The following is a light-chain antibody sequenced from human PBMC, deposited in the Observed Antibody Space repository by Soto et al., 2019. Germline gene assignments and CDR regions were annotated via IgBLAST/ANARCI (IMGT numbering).Light chain of an antibody. J-gene: IGKJ1*01. Sequence: EIVLTQSPVTRSFSPLGIATLSCRASQSVSSSYLAWYQQKPGQAPRLLIHGASSRATGIPDRFSGSGSGTDFTLTISRLEPEDFAVYYCQQYGSSPPKTFGQGTKVDIK. CDR1: QSVSSSY. V-gene: IGKV3-20*01. CDR2: GAS. CDR3: QQYGSSPPKT.